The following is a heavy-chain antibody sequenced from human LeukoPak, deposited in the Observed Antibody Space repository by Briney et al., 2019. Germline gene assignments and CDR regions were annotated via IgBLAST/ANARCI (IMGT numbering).Heavy chain of an antibody. Sequence: GGSLRLSCAASGLIFSTYGMHWVRQAPGKGLEWVAVIANDGSNKYYGESVKGRFTISRDNSNNTLYLHMNSLRPEDTAVYFCAKGRRGVGYVHYFDSWGQGVLVTVSS. V-gene: IGHV3-30*18. D-gene: IGHD2-2*01. J-gene: IGHJ4*02. CDR2: IANDGSNK. CDR3: AKGRRGVGYVHYFDS. CDR1: GLIFSTYG.